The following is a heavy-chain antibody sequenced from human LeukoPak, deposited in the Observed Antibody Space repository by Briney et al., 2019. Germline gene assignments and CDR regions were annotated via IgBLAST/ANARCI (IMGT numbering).Heavy chain of an antibody. D-gene: IGHD2-21*01. J-gene: IGHJ5*02. V-gene: IGHV1-2*02. CDR2: INPRSGGT. CDR1: GYSFTDYY. Sequence: ASLKVSCKTSGYSFTDYYMHWVRQAPGQGLEWMGWINPRSGGTSSAQKFQGRVTMTRDTSITTVYMEVRWLTSDDTAVYYCARADRLHGGPYLIGPWGQGTLVTVSS. CDR3: ARADRLHGGPYLIGP.